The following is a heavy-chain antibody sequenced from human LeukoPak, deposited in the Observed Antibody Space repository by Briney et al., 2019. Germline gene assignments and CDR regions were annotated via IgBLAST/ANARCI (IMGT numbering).Heavy chain of an antibody. D-gene: IGHD2-2*01. J-gene: IGHJ4*02. Sequence: SETLSLTCTVSGGSISSYYWSWIRQPPGKGLEWIGYIYYSGSTYYNPSLKSRVTISVDTSKNQFSLKLSSVTAADTAVYYCAASRGCSSTSCYVYFDYWGQGTLVTVSS. V-gene: IGHV4-59*06. CDR3: AASRGCSSTSCYVYFDY. CDR2: IYYSGST. CDR1: GGSISSYY.